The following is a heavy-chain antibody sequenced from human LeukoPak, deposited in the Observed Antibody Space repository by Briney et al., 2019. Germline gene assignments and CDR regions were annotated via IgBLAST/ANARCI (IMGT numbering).Heavy chain of an antibody. J-gene: IGHJ5*02. CDR1: GDSITSGGYH. V-gene: IGHV4-31*03. D-gene: IGHD4-17*01. CDR2: ISNSGST. CDR3: ARDYGDYFRWFDP. Sequence: MPSQTLSLTCTVSGDSITSGGYHWTWIRQHPGKGLERIVYISNSGSTYYNPSLKSRINISMDTSKNQFSLSLTSVTAADTAVYYCARDYGDYFRWFDPWGQGTLVTVSS.